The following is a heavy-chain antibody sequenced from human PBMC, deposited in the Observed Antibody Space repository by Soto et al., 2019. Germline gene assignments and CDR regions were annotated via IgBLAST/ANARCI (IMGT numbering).Heavy chain of an antibody. V-gene: IGHV4-31*03. Sequence: QVQLQESGPGLVKPSQTLSLTCTVSGGSISSGGYYWSWIRQHPGKGLEWIGYIYYSGSTYYNPSIKSRVTTSVDTSKNQFSRKLSSVPAADTAVYYCARVASIAAAVDYYGMDVWGPGTTVTVSS. CDR1: GGSISSGGYY. D-gene: IGHD6-13*01. J-gene: IGHJ6*02. CDR3: ARVASIAAAVDYYGMDV. CDR2: IYYSGST.